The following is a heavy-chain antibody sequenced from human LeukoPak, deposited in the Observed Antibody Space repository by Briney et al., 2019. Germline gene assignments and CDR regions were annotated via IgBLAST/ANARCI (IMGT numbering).Heavy chain of an antibody. D-gene: IGHD5-24*01. Sequence: GGSLRLSCVASGFVFNSYEMSWVRQAPGKGLEWLSYITGRGNTIYYADSVRGRFTISRDNAKLSLYLQMNTLRAEDTAIYYCARSLGPTKPFDFWDKGTPVTVSS. CDR3: ARSLGPTKPFDF. CDR1: GFVFNSYE. V-gene: IGHV3-48*03. CDR2: ITGRGNTI. J-gene: IGHJ4*02.